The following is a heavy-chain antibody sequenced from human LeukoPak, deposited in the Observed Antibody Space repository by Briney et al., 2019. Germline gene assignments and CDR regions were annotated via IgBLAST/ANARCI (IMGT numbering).Heavy chain of an antibody. V-gene: IGHV1-18*01. CDR2: ISAYNGNT. J-gene: IGHJ5*02. D-gene: IGHD2-15*01. CDR3: ARISVVVVAATYWFDP. CDR1: GYTFTSYG. Sequence: ASVKVSCKASGYTFTSYGISWVRQAPGQGLEWMGWISAYNGNTNYAQKLQGRVTMTTDTSTSTAYMELRSLRSDDTAVYYCARISVVVVAATYWFDPWGQGTLVTVSS.